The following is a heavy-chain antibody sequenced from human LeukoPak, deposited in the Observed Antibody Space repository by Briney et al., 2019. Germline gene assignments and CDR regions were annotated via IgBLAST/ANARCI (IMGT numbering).Heavy chain of an antibody. Sequence: PGGSLRLSCAASGFTFSSYWMSWVRQAPGKGLEWVANIKQDGSEKYYVDSVKGRFTISRDNAKNSLYLQMNSLRAEDTAVYYCARDPSTSPNHYDFWSGYFDYWGQGTLVTVSS. V-gene: IGHV3-7*01. CDR2: IKQDGSEK. J-gene: IGHJ4*02. CDR1: GFTFSSYW. D-gene: IGHD3-3*01. CDR3: ARDPSTSPNHYDFWSGYFDY.